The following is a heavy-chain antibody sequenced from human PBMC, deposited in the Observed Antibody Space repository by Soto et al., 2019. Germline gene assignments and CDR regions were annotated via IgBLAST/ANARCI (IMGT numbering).Heavy chain of an antibody. V-gene: IGHV3-33*01. Sequence: QVQLVESGGGVVQPGRSLRLSCAASGFTFSSYGMHWVRQAPGKGLEWVAVIWYDGSNKYYADSVKGRFTISRDNSKNTLYLQMNSLRAEETAVYYCARDLVWFGEPAYYYGMDVWGQGTTVTVSS. J-gene: IGHJ6*02. CDR3: ARDLVWFGEPAYYYGMDV. D-gene: IGHD3-10*01. CDR2: IWYDGSNK. CDR1: GFTFSSYG.